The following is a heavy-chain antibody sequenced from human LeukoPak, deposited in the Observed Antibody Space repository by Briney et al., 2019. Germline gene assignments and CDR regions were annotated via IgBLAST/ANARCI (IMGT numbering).Heavy chain of an antibody. CDR2: IFYSGST. V-gene: IGHV4-59*01. CDR1: GGSISSYY. CDR3: AGNDYGDYKSSFDY. J-gene: IGHJ4*02. D-gene: IGHD4-17*01. Sequence: NLSETLSLTCTVSGGSISSYYWSWFRQPPGKGLEWIGYIFYSGSTNYNPSLKSRATISVDTSKNQFSLRLSSVTAADTAMYYCAGNDYGDYKSSFDYWGQGTLVTVSS.